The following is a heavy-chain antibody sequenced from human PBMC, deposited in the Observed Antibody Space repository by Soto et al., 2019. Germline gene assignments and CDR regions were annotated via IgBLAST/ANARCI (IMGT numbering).Heavy chain of an antibody. V-gene: IGHV2-5*05. J-gene: IGHJ4*02. CDR3: AHRGGFEFDY. D-gene: IGHD5-12*01. CDR1: GFSLTTSGEG. CDR2: IYWDDDK. Sequence: QITLKESGPTLVKPTQTLTLTCTFSGFSLTTSGEGVGWIRQPPGKALEWLALIYWDDDKYYGPSLKSRLTITKGTSENQVVLTMTNMEPVDAGTYYCAHRGGFEFDYWCRGTLVTVSS.